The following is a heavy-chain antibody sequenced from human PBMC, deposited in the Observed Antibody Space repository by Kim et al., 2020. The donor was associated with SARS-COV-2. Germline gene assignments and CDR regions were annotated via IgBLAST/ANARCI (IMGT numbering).Heavy chain of an antibody. Sequence: YAQKSQGRVPMTTDTSTSTAYMDLRSLRSDDTAVYYCAREGAKVTGGFDIWGQGTMVTVSS. CDR3: AREGAKVTGGFDI. J-gene: IGHJ3*02. D-gene: IGHD2-21*02. V-gene: IGHV1-18*01.